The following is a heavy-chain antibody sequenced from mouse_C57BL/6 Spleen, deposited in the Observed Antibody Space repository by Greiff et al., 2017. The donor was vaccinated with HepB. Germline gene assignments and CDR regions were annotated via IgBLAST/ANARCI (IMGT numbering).Heavy chain of an antibody. CDR3: ARYPITTVVATWYWYFDV. CDR1: GYTFTSYW. Sequence: QVQLQQPGAELVRPGSSVKLSCKASGYTFTSYWMHWVKQRPIQGLEWIGNIDPSDSETHYNQKFKDKAKLTVDKSSSTAYMQLSSLTSEDSAVYYCARYPITTVVATWYWYFDVWGTGTTVTVSS. V-gene: IGHV1-52*01. D-gene: IGHD1-1*01. J-gene: IGHJ1*03. CDR2: IDPSDSET.